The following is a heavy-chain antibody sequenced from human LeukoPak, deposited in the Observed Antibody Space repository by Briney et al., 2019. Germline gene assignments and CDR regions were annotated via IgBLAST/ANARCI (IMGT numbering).Heavy chain of an antibody. V-gene: IGHV3-30-3*01. CDR1: GFTFTNYA. J-gene: IGHJ5*02. D-gene: IGHD2-21*02. Sequence: GGSLRLSCAASGFTFTNYALHWVRQAPGKGLEWVAVISYDGTNKYYADSVKGRFTISRDNSKNTLYLQMNRLRAEDTAVYYCARGVTPDWFDPWGQGTLVTVSS. CDR2: ISYDGTNK. CDR3: ARGVTPDWFDP.